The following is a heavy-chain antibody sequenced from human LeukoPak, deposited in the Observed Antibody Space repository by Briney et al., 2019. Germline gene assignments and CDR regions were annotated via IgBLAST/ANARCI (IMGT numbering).Heavy chain of an antibody. CDR1: GGSFSGYY. D-gene: IGHD3-22*01. Sequence: PSETLSLTCAVYGGSFSGYYWSWIRQPPGKGLEWIGEINHSGSTNYNPSLKSRVTISVDTSKNQFSLKLSSVTAADTAVYYCARHGSGYYLPSYWGQGTLVTVSS. V-gene: IGHV4-34*01. J-gene: IGHJ4*02. CDR2: INHSGST. CDR3: ARHGSGYYLPSY.